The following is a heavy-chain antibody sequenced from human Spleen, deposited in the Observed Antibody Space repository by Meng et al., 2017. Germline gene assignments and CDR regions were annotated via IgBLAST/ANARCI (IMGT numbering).Heavy chain of an antibody. CDR2: IYHSGST. Sequence: QVQLQESGPGLVKPSGTLSLTCAVSGGSISSNNWWSWVRQPPGRGLEYIGEIYHSGSTNYNPSLKRRLTMSVDTSKNQFSLKLTSVTAADTAVYYCARVSPQFDPWGQGTLVTVSS. J-gene: IGHJ5*02. CDR1: GGSISSNNW. V-gene: IGHV4-4*02. CDR3: ARVSPQFDP.